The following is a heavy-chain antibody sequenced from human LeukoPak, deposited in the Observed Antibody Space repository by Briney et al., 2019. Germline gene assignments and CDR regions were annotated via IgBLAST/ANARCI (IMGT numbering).Heavy chain of an antibody. CDR3: AIFQGTYGDNENDY. D-gene: IGHD4-17*01. CDR2: IIPMINTP. Sequence: SVKVSCKASGGTFRSYAITWVRQAPGKGLEWMGGIIPMINTPKYAQKFQGRVSITADESTSTGYMEVSSLRSEDTAVYYCAIFQGTYGDNENDYWGRGTLVTVSS. J-gene: IGHJ4*02. V-gene: IGHV1-69*13. CDR1: GGTFRSYA.